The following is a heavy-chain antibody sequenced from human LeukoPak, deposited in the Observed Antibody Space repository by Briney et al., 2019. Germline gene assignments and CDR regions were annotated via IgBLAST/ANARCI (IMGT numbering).Heavy chain of an antibody. CDR2: MYSGGST. CDR1: GFTVSNNY. D-gene: IGHD2-2*01. Sequence: GGSLRLSCAASGFTVSNNYMSWVRQAPGKGLEWVSVMYSGGSTYYADSVKGRFTISRDNSKNTLYLQMNSLRAEDTAVYYCARAPLALSYGFDPWGQGTLVTVSS. V-gene: IGHV3-53*01. J-gene: IGHJ5*02. CDR3: ARAPLALSYGFDP.